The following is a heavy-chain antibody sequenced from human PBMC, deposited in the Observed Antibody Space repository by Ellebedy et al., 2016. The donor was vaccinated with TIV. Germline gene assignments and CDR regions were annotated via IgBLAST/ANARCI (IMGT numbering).Heavy chain of an antibody. CDR1: GFTFRSHA. CDR2: ISYTGGSQ. V-gene: IGHV3-30-3*01. Sequence: GESLKISCAVSGFTFRSHAMHWVRQAPGKGLEWVATISYTGGSQTYADSVKGRFTISRANSKKTRYLQMNSLRVEDTAVYYCSMRVGEVIQLWGGFDYWGQGTLVTVSS. J-gene: IGHJ4*02. CDR3: SMRVGEVIQLWGGFDY. D-gene: IGHD3-10*01.